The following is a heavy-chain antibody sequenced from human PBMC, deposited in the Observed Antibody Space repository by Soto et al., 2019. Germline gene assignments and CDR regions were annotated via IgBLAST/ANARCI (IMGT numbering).Heavy chain of an antibody. V-gene: IGHV3-9*01. CDR3: VKGTFSSSKVIFDY. CDR2: ISSNSGAI. J-gene: IGHJ4*02. D-gene: IGHD6-6*01. Sequence: EVQLVESGGGLAQPGRSLRLSCVASGFIFEDYDMHWVRQVPGKGLEWVSSISSNSGAIKYADSVKGRFTLSRDNAKNSMYLQMNGLRVEDTAFYFCVKGTFSSSKVIFDYWGQGTLVIVSS. CDR1: GFIFEDYD.